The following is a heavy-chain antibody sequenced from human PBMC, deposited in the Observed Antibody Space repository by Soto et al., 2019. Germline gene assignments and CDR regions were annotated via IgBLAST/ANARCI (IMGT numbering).Heavy chain of an antibody. CDR2: ISGSGGST. CDR1: GFTFSSYA. D-gene: IGHD3-9*01. Sequence: GGALRLSSAASGFTFSSYAMSWVRQPPGEGREWVSAISGSGGSTYYADSVKGRFTISRDNSKNTLYLQMNSLRAEDTAVYYCAKWIAYDDIVTGYYDYWGQGTLVTVSS. J-gene: IGHJ4*02. V-gene: IGHV3-23*01. CDR3: AKWIAYDDIVTGYYDY.